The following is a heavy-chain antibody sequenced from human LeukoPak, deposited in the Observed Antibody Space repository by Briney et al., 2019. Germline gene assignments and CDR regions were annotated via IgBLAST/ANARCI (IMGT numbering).Heavy chain of an antibody. J-gene: IGHJ4*02. CDR1: GYTFTSYD. CDR2: MNPNSGNT. V-gene: IGHV1-8*01. CDR3: ARGLPLKYCSSTSCRLCDY. Sequence: ASVKVSCKASGYTFTSYDINWVRQAPGQGLEWMGWMNPNSGNTGYAQKFQGRVTMTRNTSISTAYMELSSLRSEDTAVYYCARGLPLKYCSSTSCRLCDYWSQGTLVTVSS. D-gene: IGHD2-2*01.